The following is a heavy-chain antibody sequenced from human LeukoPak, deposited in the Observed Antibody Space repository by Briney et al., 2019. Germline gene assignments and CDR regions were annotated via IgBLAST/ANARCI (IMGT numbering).Heavy chain of an antibody. Sequence: GGSLRLSWAAAGFTFSSYAMRWVRQAPGKGLEWGAVISYDGSNKYYAESVKGPFTISRANSKNTLYLQINSLRAEDTAVYYCASPPHITMVRGYWGQGTLVTVSS. CDR2: ISYDGSNK. V-gene: IGHV3-30-3*01. CDR3: ASPPHITMVRGY. CDR1: GFTFSSYA. D-gene: IGHD3-10*01. J-gene: IGHJ4*02.